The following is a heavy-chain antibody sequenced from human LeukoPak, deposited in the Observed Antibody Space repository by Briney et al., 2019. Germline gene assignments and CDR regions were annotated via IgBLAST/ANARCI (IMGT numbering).Heavy chain of an antibody. J-gene: IGHJ4*02. Sequence: GGSLRLSCAASGFTFSNYGMHWVRQAPGKGLEWVAFIRYDGSDKYYADSVKGRFTISRDNSKNTLDLQMNSLRPQDTAVYYCTKESLPYCSTSSCSIDSWGQGTLVTVSS. CDR2: IRYDGSDK. CDR3: TKESLPYCSTSSCSIDS. D-gene: IGHD2-2*01. CDR1: GFTFSNYG. V-gene: IGHV3-30*02.